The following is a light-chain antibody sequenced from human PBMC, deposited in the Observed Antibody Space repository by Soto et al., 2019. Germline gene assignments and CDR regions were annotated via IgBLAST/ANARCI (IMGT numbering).Light chain of an antibody. CDR1: SSDVGGYNY. CDR3: CSYAGSPRDV. J-gene: IGLJ1*01. V-gene: IGLV2-11*01. CDR2: DVS. Sequence: QSALTQPRSVSGSPGQSVTISCTGTSSDVGGYNYVSWYQQHPGKAPKVMIYDVSERPSGVPDRFSGSKSGNTASLTISVLQAEDEADYYCCSYAGSPRDVFGPGTKLTVL.